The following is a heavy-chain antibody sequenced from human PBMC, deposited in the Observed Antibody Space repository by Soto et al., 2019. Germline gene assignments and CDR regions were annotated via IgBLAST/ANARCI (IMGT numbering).Heavy chain of an antibody. CDR3: AKVHCSSTSCYPNYYYYYGMDV. CDR1: GFTFSSYG. CDR2: ISYDGSNK. Sequence: QVQLVESGGGVVQPGRSLRLSCAASGFTFSSYGMHWVRQAPGKGLEWVAVISYDGSNKYYADSVKGRFTVSRDNSKNTLYPQMNRLRAEDTAVYYCAKVHCSSTSCYPNYYYYYGMDVWGQGTTVTVSS. V-gene: IGHV3-30*18. D-gene: IGHD2-2*01. J-gene: IGHJ6*02.